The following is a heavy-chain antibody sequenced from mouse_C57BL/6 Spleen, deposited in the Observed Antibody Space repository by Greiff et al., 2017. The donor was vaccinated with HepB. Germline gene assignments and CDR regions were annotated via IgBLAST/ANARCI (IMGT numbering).Heavy chain of an antibody. CDR1: GFNIKDDY. V-gene: IGHV14-4*01. D-gene: IGHD3-2*02. CDR2: IDPENGDT. J-gene: IGHJ4*01. Sequence: DVKLQESGAELVRPGASVKLSCTASGFNIKDDYMHWVKQRPEQGLEWIGWIDPENGDTEYASKFQGKATITADTSSNTAYLQLRSLTSEDPAVYYFTTCGSGYPYYYAMDYWGQGTSVTVSS. CDR3: TTCGSGYPYYYAMDY.